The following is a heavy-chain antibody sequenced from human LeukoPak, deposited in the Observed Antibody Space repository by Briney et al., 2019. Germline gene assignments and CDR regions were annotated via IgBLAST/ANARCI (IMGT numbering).Heavy chain of an antibody. CDR2: ISSSSSYI. D-gene: IGHD2-2*01. CDR3: ARDECSSTSCYSRGFDY. Sequence: PGGSLRLSCVGSGFHFRTYNMNWVRQAPGKGLEWVSSISSSSSYIYYADSVKGRFTISRDNAKNSLYLQMNSLRAEDTAVYYCARDECSSTSCYSRGFDYWGQGTLVTVSS. CDR1: GFHFRTYN. J-gene: IGHJ4*02. V-gene: IGHV3-21*01.